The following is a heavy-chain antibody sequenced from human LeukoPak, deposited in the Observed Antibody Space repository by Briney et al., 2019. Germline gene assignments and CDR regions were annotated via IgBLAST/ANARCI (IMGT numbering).Heavy chain of an antibody. CDR1: GFTFSSYI. CDR2: IHSSSSST. D-gene: IGHD6-19*01. CDR3: ARTSSGWFDP. J-gene: IGHJ5*02. V-gene: IGHV3-48*02. Sequence: PGGSLRLSCAASGFTFSSYIMNWVRQAPGKGLEWISYIHSSSSSTYYADSVKGRFTISRDNAKNSLYLQMNSLRDEDTAVYYCARTSSGWFDPWGQGTPVTVSS.